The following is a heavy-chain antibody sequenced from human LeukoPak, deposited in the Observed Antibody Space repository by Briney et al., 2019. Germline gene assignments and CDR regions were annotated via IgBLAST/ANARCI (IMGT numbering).Heavy chain of an antibody. V-gene: IGHV4-61*02. CDR2: IYTSGST. J-gene: IGHJ4*02. Sequence: SETLSLTCTVSGGSISSGSYYWSWIRQPAGKGLEWIGRIYTSGSTNYNPSLKSRVTISVDTSKNQFSLKLSSVTAADTAVYYCAREQQWLKDGGFDYWGQGTLVTVSS. D-gene: IGHD6-19*01. CDR1: GGSISSGSYY. CDR3: AREQQWLKDGGFDY.